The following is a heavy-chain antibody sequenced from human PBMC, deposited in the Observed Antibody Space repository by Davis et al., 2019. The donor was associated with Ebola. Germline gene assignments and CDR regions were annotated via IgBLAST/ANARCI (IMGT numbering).Heavy chain of an antibody. D-gene: IGHD3-10*01. CDR3: ARDTVRGNFYYYGMDV. Sequence: GESLKISCADSVITFSSYAMTWVRQAPGKGLEWVSAISGSGGSKYYADSVKGRFTISRDNSKNTLYLQMNSLRAEDTAVYYCARDTVRGNFYYYGMDVWGQGTTVTVSS. J-gene: IGHJ6*02. CDR2: ISGSGGSK. V-gene: IGHV3-23*01. CDR1: VITFSSYA.